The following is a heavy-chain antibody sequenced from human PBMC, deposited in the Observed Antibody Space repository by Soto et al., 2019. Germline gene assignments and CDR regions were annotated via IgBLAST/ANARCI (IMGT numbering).Heavy chain of an antibody. Sequence: PSETLSLTCTVTGDSISSRSYYWGWIRQPPGKGLEWIGYIYYSGRTYYNPSLKSRVTISIDTSKNQFSLKLSSVTAADTAAYYCARAGLTGTTWGQGTLVTVSS. CDR1: GDSISSRSYY. CDR2: IYYSGRT. V-gene: IGHV4-30-4*08. D-gene: IGHD1-7*01. J-gene: IGHJ4*02. CDR3: ARAGLTGTT.